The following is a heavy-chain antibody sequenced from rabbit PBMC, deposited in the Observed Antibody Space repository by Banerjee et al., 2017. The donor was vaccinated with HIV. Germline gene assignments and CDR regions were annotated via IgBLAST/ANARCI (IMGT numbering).Heavy chain of an antibody. Sequence: QSLEESGGDLVKPGASLTLTCTASGFSFSSSYYMCWVRQAPGKGLEWIACIYAGSSVGTYYASWAKGRFTISKTSSTTVTLQMTSLTAADTATYFCARSSTYAISSGYFAFNLWGPGTLVTVS. D-gene: IGHD1-1*01. V-gene: IGHV1S40*01. CDR1: GFSFSSSYY. CDR3: ARSSTYAISSGYFAFNL. CDR2: IYAGSSVGT. J-gene: IGHJ4*01.